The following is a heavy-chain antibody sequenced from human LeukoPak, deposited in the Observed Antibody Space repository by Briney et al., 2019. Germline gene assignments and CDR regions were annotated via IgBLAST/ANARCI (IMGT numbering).Heavy chain of an antibody. D-gene: IGHD3-10*01. Sequence: GESLRLSWAASGFTFSSYGMHWVRQAPGKGLEWVAVISYDGSNKYYADSVKGRFTISRDNSKNTLYLQMNSLRAEDTAVYYCANLWFGELFDYWGQGTLVTVSS. CDR3: ANLWFGELFDY. CDR1: GFTFSSYG. V-gene: IGHV3-30*18. CDR2: ISYDGSNK. J-gene: IGHJ4*02.